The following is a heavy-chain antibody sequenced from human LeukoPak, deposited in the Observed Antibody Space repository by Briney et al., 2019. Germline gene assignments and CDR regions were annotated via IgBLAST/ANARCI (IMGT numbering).Heavy chain of an antibody. CDR2: INHSGST. CDR3: AREDAVSSDDAFDL. D-gene: IGHD6-19*01. CDR1: GGSFSGYY. V-gene: IGHV4-34*01. Sequence: SETLSLTCAVYGGSFSGYYWSWIRQPPGKGLEWIGEINHSGSTNYNPSLKSRVTISVDTSKNQFSLKLSSVTAADTAVYYCAREDAVSSDDAFDLWGQGTMVTVS. J-gene: IGHJ3*01.